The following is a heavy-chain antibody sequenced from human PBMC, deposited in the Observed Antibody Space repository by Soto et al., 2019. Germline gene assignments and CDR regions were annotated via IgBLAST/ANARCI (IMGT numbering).Heavy chain of an antibody. Sequence: GASVKVSCKASGGTFSSYAISWVRQAPGQGLEWMGGIIPIFGTANYAQKFQGRVTITADESTSTAYMEPSSLRSEDTAVYYCARAGFSFKRQLGYYYYYGMDVWGQGTTVTVSS. CDR2: IIPIFGTA. CDR3: ARAGFSFKRQLGYYYYYGMDV. J-gene: IGHJ6*02. D-gene: IGHD6-6*01. V-gene: IGHV1-69*13. CDR1: GGTFSSYA.